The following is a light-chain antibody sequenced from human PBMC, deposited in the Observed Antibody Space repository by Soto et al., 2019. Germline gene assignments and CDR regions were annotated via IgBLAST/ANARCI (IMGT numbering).Light chain of an antibody. CDR2: AAS. CDR1: QSISSY. CDR3: QQSYSTLSIT. J-gene: IGKJ5*01. Sequence: DIQMTQSPSSLSASVGDRVTITCRASQSISSYLNWYQQKPGKAPKLLIYAASSLQSGVPSRFSGSGSGTDLTLTISSLQPEDFATYYCQQSYSTLSITLGQGTRLEIK. V-gene: IGKV1-39*01.